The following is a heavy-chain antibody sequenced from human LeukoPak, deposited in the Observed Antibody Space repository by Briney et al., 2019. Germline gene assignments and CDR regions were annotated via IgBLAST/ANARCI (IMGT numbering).Heavy chain of an antibody. V-gene: IGHV4-38-2*01. CDR2: IYHSGST. Sequence: PSETLSLTCAVSGYSISSGYYWAWIRQPPGKGLEWIGIIYHSGSTYYNPSLKSRVTISVDTSKNQFSLKLSSVTAADTAVYYCARYYYDSSGYSTADTDYWGQGTLVTVSS. J-gene: IGHJ4*02. D-gene: IGHD3-22*01. CDR3: ARYYYDSSGYSTADTDY. CDR1: GYSISSGYY.